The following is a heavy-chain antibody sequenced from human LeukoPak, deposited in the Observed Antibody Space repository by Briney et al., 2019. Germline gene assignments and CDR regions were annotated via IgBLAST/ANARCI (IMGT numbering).Heavy chain of an antibody. D-gene: IGHD4-17*01. CDR2: IYYSGST. CDR1: GGSISSHY. J-gene: IGHJ5*02. Sequence: SETLSLTCTVSGGSISSHYWSWIRQPPGKGLEWIGYIYYSGSTNYNPSLKSRLTISVDTSKNQFSLKLSSVTAADTAVYYCAREVYGDYANWFDPWGQGTLVTVSS. CDR3: AREVYGDYANWFDP. V-gene: IGHV4-59*11.